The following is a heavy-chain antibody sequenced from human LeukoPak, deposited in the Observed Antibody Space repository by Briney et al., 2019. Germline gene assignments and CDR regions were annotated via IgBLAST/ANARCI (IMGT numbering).Heavy chain of an antibody. Sequence: GGSLRLSCAASGFTFSSYGMSWVRQAPGKGLEWVSAISGSGGSTYYADSVKGRFTISRDNSKNTLYLQMNSLRAEDTAVYYCAKDLFYYDSSGYHDYWGQGTLVTVSS. CDR1: GFTFSSYG. CDR3: AKDLFYYDSSGYHDY. V-gene: IGHV3-23*01. J-gene: IGHJ4*02. CDR2: ISGSGGST. D-gene: IGHD3-22*01.